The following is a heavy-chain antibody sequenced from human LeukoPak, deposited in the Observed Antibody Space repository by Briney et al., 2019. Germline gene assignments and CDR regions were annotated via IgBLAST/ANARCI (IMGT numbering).Heavy chain of an antibody. CDR2: IYYNGYT. D-gene: IGHD1-26*01. V-gene: IGHV4-59*12. Sequence: PSETLSLTCTVSGGSIGTYYWSWIRQPPGKGLEWIGYIYYNGYTDYNPSLKSRVTISLHTSKNQFSLKLSSVTAADTAVYYCAREMGATTGFYMDVWGKGTTVTISS. CDR3: AREMGATTGFYMDV. CDR1: GGSIGTYY. J-gene: IGHJ6*03.